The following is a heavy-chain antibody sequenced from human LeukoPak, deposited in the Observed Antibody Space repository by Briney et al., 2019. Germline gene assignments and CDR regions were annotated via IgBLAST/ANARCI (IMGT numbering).Heavy chain of an antibody. D-gene: IGHD3-22*01. J-gene: IGHJ4*02. CDR3: VRGEGYDSSGNDY. V-gene: IGHV1-69*02. CDR2: VIPILGIA. Sequence: SVKVSCKASGGTFSSYTISWVRQAPGQGLEWMGRVIPILGIANYAQKFQGRVTMTRDTSTSTVYMELSSLRSEDTAVYYCVRGEGYDSSGNDYWGQGTLVTVSS. CDR1: GGTFSSYT.